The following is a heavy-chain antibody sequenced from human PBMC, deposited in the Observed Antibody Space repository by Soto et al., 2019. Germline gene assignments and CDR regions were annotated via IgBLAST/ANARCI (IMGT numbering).Heavy chain of an antibody. V-gene: IGHV3-48*02. D-gene: IGHD1-26*01. CDR3: AREAILGTRSFDY. J-gene: IGHJ4*02. Sequence: GGSLRLSCAASGFSFGMYSMNWVRQAPGKGLEWVSYISSNSVTIYDTDSGRGRFTISRDNAKNLLYLQVNSLRDQDTAVYYCAREAILGTRSFDYWGQGTQVTVSS. CDR1: GFSFGMYS. CDR2: ISSNSVTI.